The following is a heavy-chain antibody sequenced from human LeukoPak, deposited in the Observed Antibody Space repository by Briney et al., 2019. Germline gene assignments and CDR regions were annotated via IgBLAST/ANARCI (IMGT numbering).Heavy chain of an antibody. CDR3: AELGITMIGGV. V-gene: IGHV3-48*03. CDR1: GFTLSSYE. D-gene: IGHD3-10*02. CDR2: ISSSGSNI. J-gene: IGHJ6*04. Sequence: GGSLRLSCAPSGFTLSSYEMNWARQAPGQGLEWVSYISSSGSNIYYADSVKGRFTISRDNAKNSLYLQMNSLRPEDTAVYYCAELGITMIGGVWGKGTTVTISS.